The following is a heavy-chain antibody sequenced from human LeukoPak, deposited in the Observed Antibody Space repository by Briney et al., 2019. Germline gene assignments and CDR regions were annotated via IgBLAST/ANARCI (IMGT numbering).Heavy chain of an antibody. CDR3: ARKGGEKNYFFDY. J-gene: IGHJ4*02. CDR2: ISSSGSTI. V-gene: IGHV3-48*04. D-gene: IGHD3-16*01. CDR1: GFTFSSYA. Sequence: GGSLRLSCAASGFTFSSYAMSWVRQAPGKGLEWVSYISSSGSTIYYADSVKGRFTISRDNAKNSLYLQMNSLRAEDTAVYYCARKGGEKNYFFDYWGQGTLVTVSS.